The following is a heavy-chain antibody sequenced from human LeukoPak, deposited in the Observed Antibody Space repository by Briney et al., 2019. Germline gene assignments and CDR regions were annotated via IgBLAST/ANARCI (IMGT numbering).Heavy chain of an antibody. CDR2: IIPIFGTA. J-gene: IGHJ4*02. D-gene: IGHD3-10*01. CDR1: GGTFSSYA. Sequence: GASVKVSCKASGGTFSSYAISWVRQAPGQGLEWMGGIIPIFGTANYAQKFQGRVTITADESTSTAYMELSSLRSEDTAVYYCAREGGFGELFGAAYWGQGTLVTVSS. V-gene: IGHV1-69*13. CDR3: AREGGFGELFGAAY.